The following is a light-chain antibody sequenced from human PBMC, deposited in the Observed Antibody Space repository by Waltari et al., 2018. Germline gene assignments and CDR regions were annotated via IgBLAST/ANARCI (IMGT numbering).Light chain of an antibody. V-gene: IGLV8-61*01. Sequence: QTVVTQEPSLSVSPGGTVTPTCSFSSGHLPDTSYASWYQQTPGQPPRTLVYKGNRRSSGVPDRFSGSILGNKAALTITGAQADDESDYYCLLYMGSGIWVFGGGTKLTVL. CDR3: LLYMGSGIWV. CDR2: KGN. CDR1: SGHLPDTSY. J-gene: IGLJ3*02.